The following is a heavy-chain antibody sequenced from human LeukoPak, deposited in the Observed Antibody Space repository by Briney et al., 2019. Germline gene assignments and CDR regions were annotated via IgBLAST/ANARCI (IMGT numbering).Heavy chain of an antibody. D-gene: IGHD6-6*01. Sequence: GASVKVSCKASGGTFSSYAISWVRLAPGQGLEWMGGIIPIFGTANYAQKFQGRVTITTDESTSTAYMELSSLRSEDTAVYYCARGPRILAASSYYFDYWGQGSLVTVSS. J-gene: IGHJ4*02. CDR3: ARGPRILAASSYYFDY. V-gene: IGHV1-69*05. CDR1: GGTFSSYA. CDR2: IIPIFGTA.